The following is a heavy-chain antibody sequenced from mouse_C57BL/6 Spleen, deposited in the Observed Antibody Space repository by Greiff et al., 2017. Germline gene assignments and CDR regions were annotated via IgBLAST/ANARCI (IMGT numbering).Heavy chain of an antibody. CDR1: GYSITSGYY. CDR2: ISYDGSN. Sequence: EVQLQQSGPGLVKPSQSLSLTCSVTGYSITSGYYWNWIRQFPGNKLEWMGYISYDGSNNYNPSLKNRISITRDTSKNQFFLKLNSVTTEDTATYYCARDENLYYGSSYDYWGQGTTLTVSS. J-gene: IGHJ2*01. D-gene: IGHD1-1*01. V-gene: IGHV3-6*01. CDR3: ARDENLYYGSSYDY.